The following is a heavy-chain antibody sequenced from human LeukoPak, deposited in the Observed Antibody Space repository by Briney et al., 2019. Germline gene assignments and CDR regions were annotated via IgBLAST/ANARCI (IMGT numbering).Heavy chain of an antibody. D-gene: IGHD3-10*01. J-gene: IGHJ4*02. CDR2: IHHSGSI. CDR3: ARGGDRSFDY. CDR1: GVSISSNLW. V-gene: IGHV4-4*02. Sequence: SETLSLTCAVSGVSISSNLWWTWVRQPPGKGLEWIAEIHHSGSINYNPSLKSRVTISVDKAKNQFSLNLNSVTAADTAVYYCARGGDRSFDYWGQGTLVTVSS.